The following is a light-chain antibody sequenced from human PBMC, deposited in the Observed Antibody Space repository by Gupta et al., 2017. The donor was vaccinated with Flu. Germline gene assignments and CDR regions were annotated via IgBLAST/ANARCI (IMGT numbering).Light chain of an antibody. CDR3: QQSSSFPLT. Sequence: PSSLSASVGDSVTITCRASQSIHVFLNWYQHRSGKAPQLLIYAASTVQSGVPSKFSGSGSGTDFTLTISPLEAEDSASYFCQQSSSFPLTFGQGTRVEIK. J-gene: IGKJ1*01. V-gene: IGKV1-39*01. CDR1: QSIHVF. CDR2: AAS.